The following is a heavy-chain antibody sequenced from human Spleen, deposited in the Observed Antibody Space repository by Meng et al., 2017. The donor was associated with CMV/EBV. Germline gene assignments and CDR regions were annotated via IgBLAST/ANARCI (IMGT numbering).Heavy chain of an antibody. CDR1: GYTFTSYG. CDR2: ISAYNGNT. V-gene: IGHV1-18*01. D-gene: IGHD6-13*01. Sequence: ASVKVSCKASGYTFTSYGISWVRQAPGQGLEWMGWISAYNGNTNYAQKLQGRVTMTTDTSTSTAYMELRSLRSDDTAVYYCARDAAAGFTGRAFDIWGQGTMVTVSS. J-gene: IGHJ3*02. CDR3: ARDAAAGFTGRAFDI.